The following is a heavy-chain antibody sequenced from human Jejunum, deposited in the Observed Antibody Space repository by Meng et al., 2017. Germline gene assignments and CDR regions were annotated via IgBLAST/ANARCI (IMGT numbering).Heavy chain of an antibody. J-gene: IGHJ4*02. V-gene: IGHV4-4*03. D-gene: IGHD1/OR15-1a*01. CDR3: ARDPRTNWASRFFDN. Sequence: GPLRGPAPGRVRPPGTLSLPCAGSGGSVSTTDWWSWVRQPPGKGLEWIGEISRSGRANYNPSLKGRVTISLDRSMNLFSLKLDSVTAADAAVYYCARDPRTNWASRFFDNWGQGTLVTVSS. CDR2: ISRSGRA. CDR1: GGSVSTTDW.